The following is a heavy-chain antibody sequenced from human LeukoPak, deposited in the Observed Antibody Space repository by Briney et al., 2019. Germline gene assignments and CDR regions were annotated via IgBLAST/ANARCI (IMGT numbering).Heavy chain of an antibody. CDR1: GYTFTSYY. D-gene: IGHD3-22*01. V-gene: IGHV1-46*01. CDR3: ARAGDSSGYYSPNLDY. J-gene: IGHJ4*02. Sequence: GASVKVSCKASGYTFTSYYMHWVRQAPGQGLEWMGIINPSGGSTSYAQKFQGRVTMTRDTSTSTVYMELSSLRSEDTAVYYCARAGDSSGYYSPNLDYWGRGTLVTVSS. CDR2: INPSGGST.